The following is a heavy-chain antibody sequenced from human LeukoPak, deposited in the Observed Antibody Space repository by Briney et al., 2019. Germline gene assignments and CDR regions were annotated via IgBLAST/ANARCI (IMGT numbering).Heavy chain of an antibody. CDR2: IYSGGST. J-gene: IGHJ4*02. V-gene: IGHV3-53*04. Sequence: GGSLRLSCAASGFTVSSNYMSWVRQAPGKGLEWVSVIYSGGSTYYADSVKGRFTISRHNSKNTLYLQMNSLRAEDTAVYYCAREAGGVAGPFDYWGQGTLATVSS. CDR3: AREAGGVAGPFDY. CDR1: GFTVSSNY. D-gene: IGHD6-19*01.